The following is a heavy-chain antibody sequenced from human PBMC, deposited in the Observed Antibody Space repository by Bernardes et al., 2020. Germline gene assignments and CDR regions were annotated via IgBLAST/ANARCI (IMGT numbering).Heavy chain of an antibody. J-gene: IGHJ4*02. CDR2: INHNGST. Sequence: SEPLSLTCAVYGGSFSGYYWSWIRQPPGKGLEWLVEINHNGSTNYNPSLKSRVTISVDTSKNQFSLKLSSVTAADTAVYYCARADSNFWPPDYWGQGTLVTVSS. CDR3: ARADSNFWPPDY. CDR1: GGSFSGYY. D-gene: IGHD4-4*01. V-gene: IGHV4-34*01.